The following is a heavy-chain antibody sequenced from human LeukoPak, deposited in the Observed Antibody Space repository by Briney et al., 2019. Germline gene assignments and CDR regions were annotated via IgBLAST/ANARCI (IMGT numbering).Heavy chain of an antibody. V-gene: IGHV3-30-3*01. D-gene: IGHD2-15*01. CDR1: GFTFSSYA. CDR2: ISNDGSNK. Sequence: GGSLRLSCAASGFTFSSYAMHWVRQAPGKGLEWVAVISNDGSNKYYADSVKGRFTISRDNSKNTLYLQMNSLRAEDTAVYYCAGVVAATPGFNYWGQGTLVTVSS. J-gene: IGHJ4*02. CDR3: AGVVAATPGFNY.